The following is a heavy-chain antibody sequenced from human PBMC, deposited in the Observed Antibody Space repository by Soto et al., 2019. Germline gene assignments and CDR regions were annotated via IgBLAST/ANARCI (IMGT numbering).Heavy chain of an antibody. CDR1: GGSFSGYY. V-gene: IGHV4-34*01. J-gene: IGHJ6*02. D-gene: IGHD3-10*01. Sequence: SETLSLTCAVYGGSFSGYYWSWIRQPPGKGLEWIGEINHSGSTNYNPSLKSRVTISVDTSKNQFSLKLSSVTAADTAVYYCARFGRVYYYYYGMDVWGQGTTVTVSS. CDR2: INHSGST. CDR3: ARFGRVYYYYYGMDV.